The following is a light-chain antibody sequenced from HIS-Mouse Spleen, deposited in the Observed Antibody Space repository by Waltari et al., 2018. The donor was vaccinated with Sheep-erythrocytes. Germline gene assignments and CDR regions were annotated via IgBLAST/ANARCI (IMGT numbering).Light chain of an antibody. CDR2: QDS. CDR3: QAWDSSIYV. CDR1: KLGDKY. V-gene: IGLV3-1*01. Sequence: SYELTQPPSVSVSPVQTASITCPGDKLGDKYACWYQQKPGQSPVLVIYQDSKRPSGIPERFSGSNSGNTATLTISGTQAMDEADYYCQAWDSSIYVFGTGTKVTVL. J-gene: IGLJ1*01.